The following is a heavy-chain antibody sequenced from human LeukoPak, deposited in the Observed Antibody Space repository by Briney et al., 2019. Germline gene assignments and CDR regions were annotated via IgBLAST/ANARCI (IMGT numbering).Heavy chain of an antibody. D-gene: IGHD5-24*01. V-gene: IGHV3-23*01. Sequence: GGSLRLSCTGSGFTFGDYAMSWVRQAPGKGLEWVSAFSGSGGDTYYADSVKGRFTISRDNSKNTLYLQMNSLRAEDTAVYYCAKSGYNRFDYWGQGTLVTVSS. CDR2: FSGSGGDT. CDR3: AKSGYNRFDY. CDR1: GFTFGDYA. J-gene: IGHJ4*02.